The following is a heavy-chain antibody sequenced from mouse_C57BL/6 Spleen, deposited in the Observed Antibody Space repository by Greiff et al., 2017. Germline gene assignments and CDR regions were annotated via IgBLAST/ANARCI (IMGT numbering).Heavy chain of an antibody. V-gene: IGHV5-4*01. D-gene: IGHD2-4*01. CDR3: ARYDSDY. CDR2: ISDGGSYT. Sequence: DVHLVESGGGLVKPGGSLKLSCAASGFTFSSYAMSWVRQTPEKRLEWVATISDGGSYTYYPDNVKGRFTISRDNAKNNLYLQMSHLKSEDTAMYYCARYDSDYWGQGTTLTVSS. J-gene: IGHJ2*01. CDR1: GFTFSSYA.